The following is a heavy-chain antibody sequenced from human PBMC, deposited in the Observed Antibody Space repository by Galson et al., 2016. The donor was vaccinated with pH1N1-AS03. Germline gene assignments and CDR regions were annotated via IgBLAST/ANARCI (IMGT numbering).Heavy chain of an antibody. CDR3: GNGWSTIGSGD. CDR2: SSVDGINK. V-gene: IGHV3-30*18. CDR1: GFTFSGYD. Sequence: PRLSCAASGFTFSGYDMHWVRQAPGKGLEWVALSSVDGINKYYGDSVKGRFTISRDNSKNTLYLQMNSLRPDDTALYYCGNGWSTIGSGDLGQGTLVTVSS. D-gene: IGHD2/OR15-2a*01. J-gene: IGHJ1*01.